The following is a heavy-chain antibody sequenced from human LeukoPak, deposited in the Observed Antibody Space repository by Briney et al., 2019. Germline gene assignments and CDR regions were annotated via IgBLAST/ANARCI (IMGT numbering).Heavy chain of an antibody. CDR2: ISKDGSDK. CDR1: GFTFSDYA. CDR3: ARDLVVVITRGSYYYYGMDV. V-gene: IGHV3-30-3*01. J-gene: IGHJ6*02. Sequence: GGSLRLSCAASGFTFSDYAMHWVRQAPGKGLEWVAVISKDGSDKYYPGSVRGRFTISRDNSKNTIYLQMDSLRAEDTAIYYCARDLVVVITRGSYYYYGMDVWGQGTTVTVSS. D-gene: IGHD3-22*01.